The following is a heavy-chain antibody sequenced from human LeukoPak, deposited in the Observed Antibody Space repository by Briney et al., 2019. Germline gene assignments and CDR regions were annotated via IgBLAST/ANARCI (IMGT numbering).Heavy chain of an antibody. J-gene: IGHJ4*02. D-gene: IGHD6-13*01. CDR3: ARHVGLSAAGQT. CDR1: GYSFTSDW. Sequence: PGASLQISCKSSGYSFTSDWIGWVRQLPGKGLEWMGIIYPGDSDARYSPSFQGLVTISADKSISTAYLQWSSLKASDTAMYYCARHVGLSAAGQTWGQGTLVTVSS. CDR2: IYPGDSDA. V-gene: IGHV5-51*01.